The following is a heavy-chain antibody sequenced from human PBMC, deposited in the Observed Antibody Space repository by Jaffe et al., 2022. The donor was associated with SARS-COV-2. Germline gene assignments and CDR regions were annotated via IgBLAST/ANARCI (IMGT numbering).Heavy chain of an antibody. V-gene: IGHV3-30*04. J-gene: IGHJ3*01. Sequence: QVQLVESGGGVVQPGRSLRLSCAASGFTFSSYSMHWVRQAPGKGLEWVAVTSYDGTNKYYAGSVKGRFTISRDNSKNTLYLQMNSLRAEDSAVYFCARSRGGNYLDAFDVWGQGTMVTVSS. CDR1: GFTFSSYS. D-gene: IGHD1-26*01. CDR2: TSYDGTNK. CDR3: ARSRGGNYLDAFDV.